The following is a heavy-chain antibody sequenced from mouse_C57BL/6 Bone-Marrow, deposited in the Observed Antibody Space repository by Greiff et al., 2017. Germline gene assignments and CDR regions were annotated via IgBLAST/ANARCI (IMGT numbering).Heavy chain of an antibody. J-gene: IGHJ4*01. CDR3: ARSGGGAMDY. CDR2: INPGSGGT. CDR1: GYAFTNYL. V-gene: IGHV1-54*01. D-gene: IGHD1-1*02. Sequence: VQLQQSGAELVRPGTSVKVSCKASGYAFTNYLIEWVKQRPGQGLEWIGVINPGSGGTNYNEKFKGKATLTAAKSSSTAYMQLSSLTSADYAVSFCARSGGGAMDYWGQGTSVTVSS.